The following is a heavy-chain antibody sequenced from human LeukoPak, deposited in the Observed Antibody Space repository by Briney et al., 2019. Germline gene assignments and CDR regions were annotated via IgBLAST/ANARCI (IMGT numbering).Heavy chain of an antibody. J-gene: IGHJ4*02. V-gene: IGHV3-33*01. CDR3: ATGYYYDYVWGSYRLLDY. D-gene: IGHD3-16*02. CDR2: IWYDGSNK. CDR1: GFTFSSYG. Sequence: GGSLRISCAASGFTFSSYGMPWVRQAPGKGLEWVAVIWYDGSNKYYADSVKGRFTISRDNSKNTLYLQMNSLRAEDTAVYYCATGYYYDYVWGSYRLLDYWGQGTLVTVSS.